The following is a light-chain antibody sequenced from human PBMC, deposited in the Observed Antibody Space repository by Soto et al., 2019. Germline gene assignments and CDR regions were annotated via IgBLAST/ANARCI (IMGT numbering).Light chain of an antibody. V-gene: IGLV2-14*03. J-gene: IGLJ2*01. CDR2: DVT. Sequence: QSALTQPASVSGSPGQTVIISCAGTGSDIGGYDSVSWYQQHPGRAPKLLLFDVTNRPSKLPDRFSGSKSDNTASLTISGLQAEDEADYYCSSYSSSSTLVLFGGGTKLTVL. CDR3: SSYSSSSTLVL. CDR1: GSDIGGYDS.